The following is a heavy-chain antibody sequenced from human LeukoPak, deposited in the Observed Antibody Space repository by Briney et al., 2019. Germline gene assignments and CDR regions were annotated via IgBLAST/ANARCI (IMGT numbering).Heavy chain of an antibody. CDR2: ISGSGGST. V-gene: IGHV3-23*01. J-gene: IGHJ4*02. CDR1: GFTFSSHG. CDR3: AKNRGGDSSGWPMDH. D-gene: IGHD6-19*01. Sequence: GGSLRLSCAASGFTFSSHGMSWVRQAPGKGLEWVSIISGSGGSTHYADSVKGRFIISRDNPKNTLYVQMNSLRSEDTAVYYCAKNRGGDSSGWPMDHWGQGTLVTVSS.